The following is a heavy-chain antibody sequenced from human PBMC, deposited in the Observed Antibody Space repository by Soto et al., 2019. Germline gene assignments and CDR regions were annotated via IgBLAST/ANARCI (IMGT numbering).Heavy chain of an antibody. CDR2: IYPGDSDT. Sequence: PGESLKISCKGSGYSFTSYWIGWVRQMPGKGLEWMGIIYPGDSDTRYSPSFQGQVTISADKSISTAYLQWSSLKASDTAMYYCARHPYSSSWSYYYYYGMDVWGQGTTVTVSS. CDR3: ARHPYSSSWSYYYYYGMDV. CDR1: GYSFTSYW. J-gene: IGHJ6*02. V-gene: IGHV5-51*01. D-gene: IGHD6-13*01.